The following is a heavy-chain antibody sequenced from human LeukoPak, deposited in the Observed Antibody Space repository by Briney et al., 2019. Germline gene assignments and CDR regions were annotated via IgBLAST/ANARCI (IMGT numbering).Heavy chain of an antibody. CDR3: ARVRYRLAETYIDY. CDR2: INPNSGDT. Sequence: GASVKVSCKASGYTFTSYYMHWVRQAPRQGLEWMGWINPNSGDTNYAQKFQGRVTMTRHTSICTAYMELSRLRSDDTAVCYCARVRYRLAETYIDYWGQGTLVTVSS. V-gene: IGHV1-2*02. D-gene: IGHD3-16*01. CDR1: GYTFTSYY. J-gene: IGHJ4*02.